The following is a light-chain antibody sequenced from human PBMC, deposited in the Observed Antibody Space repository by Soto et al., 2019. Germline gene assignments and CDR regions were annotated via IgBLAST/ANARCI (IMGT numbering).Light chain of an antibody. Sequence: DIQMTQSPSSLSASVGDRVTITCRASQDISVYLAWYPHKPGKVPKLLIYSASTLQSGVPSRFSGSGSGTDFTLTISSLQPEDVATYYCQKFNTAPLTFGQGTRLEIK. V-gene: IGKV1-27*01. J-gene: IGKJ5*01. CDR3: QKFNTAPLT. CDR1: QDISVY. CDR2: SAS.